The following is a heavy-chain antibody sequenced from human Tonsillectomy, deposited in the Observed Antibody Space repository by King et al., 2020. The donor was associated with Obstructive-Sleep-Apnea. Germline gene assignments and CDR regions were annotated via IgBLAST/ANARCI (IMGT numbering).Heavy chain of an antibody. V-gene: IGHV3-30*18. Sequence: QLVQSGGGVVQPGRSLRLSCAASEFTLSSYGIHWVRQAPGKGLEWVAILSYDGTNEYYADSVKGRFTISRDISKNTVFPQMNSLRAEDTAVYYCAKDRGLTGTTGDFDYWGQGTLVTVSS. CDR3: AKDRGLTGTTGDFDY. J-gene: IGHJ4*02. D-gene: IGHD1-20*01. CDR1: EFTLSSYG. CDR2: LSYDGTNE.